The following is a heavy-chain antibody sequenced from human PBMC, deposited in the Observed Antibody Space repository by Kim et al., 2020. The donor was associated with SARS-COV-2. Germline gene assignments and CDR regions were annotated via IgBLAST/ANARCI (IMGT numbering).Heavy chain of an antibody. D-gene: IGHD3-16*01. Sequence: GGSLRLSCVASGFTFGTTAMNWVRQAPGKGLEWVSVIGGAGETKYSAPSGRRLFTFSNDTTNTPFLHINNLRSADNTSVYYCMKFGYPSANDLWGQGTL. CDR1: GFTFGTTA. V-gene: IGHV3-23*01. CDR2: IGGAGETK. CDR3: MKFGYPSANDL. J-gene: IGHJ5*02.